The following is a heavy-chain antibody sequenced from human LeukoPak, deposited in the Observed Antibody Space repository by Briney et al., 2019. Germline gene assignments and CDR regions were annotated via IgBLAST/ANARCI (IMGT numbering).Heavy chain of an antibody. CDR2: INPSGGST. CDR1: GYTFTSYY. CDR3: VTDRARLFWYFDL. Sequence: ASVKVSCKASGYTFTSYYMHWVRQAPGQGLEWMGIINPSGGSTSYTEKFQGRVTMTRDTSIDTAYMELSSLRSEDTAVYYCVTDRARLFWYFDLWGRGTLVTVSS. V-gene: IGHV1-46*01. J-gene: IGHJ2*01. D-gene: IGHD1-20*01.